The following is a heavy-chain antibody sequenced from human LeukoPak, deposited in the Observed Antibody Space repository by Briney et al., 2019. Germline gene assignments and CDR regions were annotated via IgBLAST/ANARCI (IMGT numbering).Heavy chain of an antibody. CDR2: INHSGST. D-gene: IGHD3-10*01. Sequence: SETLSLTCAVYGGSFSGYHWSWIRQPPGKGLEWIGEINHSGSTNYNPSLKSRVTISVDTSKNQFSLKLSSVTAADTAVYYCARGVTMVRGVMRQIDYWGQGTLVTVSS. V-gene: IGHV4-34*01. CDR3: ARGVTMVRGVMRQIDY. J-gene: IGHJ4*02. CDR1: GGSFSGYH.